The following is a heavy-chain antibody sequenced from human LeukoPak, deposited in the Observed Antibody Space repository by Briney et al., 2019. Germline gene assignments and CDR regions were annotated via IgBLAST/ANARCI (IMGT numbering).Heavy chain of an antibody. D-gene: IGHD3-22*01. CDR1: GGSFSGYY. J-gene: IGHJ3*02. V-gene: IGHV4-34*01. CDR3: ARGLSSYYDSRDAFDI. CDR2: INHSGST. Sequence: SETLSLTCAVYGGSFSGYYWSWIRQPPGKGLEWIGEINHSGSTNYNPSLKSRVTISVDTSKNQFSLKLSSVTAADTAVYYCARGLSSYYDSRDAFDIWGQGTMVTVSS.